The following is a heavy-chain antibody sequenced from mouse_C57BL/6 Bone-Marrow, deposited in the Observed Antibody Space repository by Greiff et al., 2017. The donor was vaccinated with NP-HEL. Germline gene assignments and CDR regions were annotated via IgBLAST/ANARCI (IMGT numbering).Heavy chain of an antibody. D-gene: IGHD2-5*01. CDR3: ARMAYSKDWYFDV. J-gene: IGHJ1*03. Sequence: VQRVESGPGLVQPSQSLSITCTVSGFSLTSYGVHWVRQSPGKGLEWLGVIWSGGSTDYNAAFISRLSISKDNSKSQVFFKMNSLQADDTAIYYCARMAYSKDWYFDVWGTGTTVTVSS. CDR1: GFSLTSYG. V-gene: IGHV2-2*01. CDR2: IWSGGST.